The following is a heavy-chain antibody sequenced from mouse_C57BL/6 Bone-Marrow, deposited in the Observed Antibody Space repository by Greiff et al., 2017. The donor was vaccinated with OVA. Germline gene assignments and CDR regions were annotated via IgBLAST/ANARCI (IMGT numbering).Heavy chain of an antibody. CDR2: INPNNVFT. CDR3: ARERSFYDYDVHWYFDV. CDR1: VSPFPPSP. Sequence: QLQQSGPSPFTPGAPFPPYCKASVSPFPPSPLPFPTPRPFPLLSFLFSINPNNVFTSYNQKFKGKATLTVDKSSSTAYMELRSLTSEDSAVYYCARERSFYDYDVHWYFDVWGTGTTVTVSS. V-gene: IGHV1-26*01. J-gene: IGHJ1*03. D-gene: IGHD2-4*01.